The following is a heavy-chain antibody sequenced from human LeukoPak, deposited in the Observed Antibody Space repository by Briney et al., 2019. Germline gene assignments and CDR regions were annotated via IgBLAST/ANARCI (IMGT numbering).Heavy chain of an antibody. CDR1: GYTFTSYA. Sequence: ASVKVSCKASGYTFTSYAMNWVRQAPGQGLEWMGWINTNTGNPTYAQGYTGRFVFSLDTSVSTAYLQISSLKAEDTAVYYCARGDDILTGSHLSMDVWGQGTTVTVSS. CDR3: ARGDDILTGSHLSMDV. D-gene: IGHD3-9*01. J-gene: IGHJ6*02. CDR2: INTNTGNP. V-gene: IGHV7-4-1*02.